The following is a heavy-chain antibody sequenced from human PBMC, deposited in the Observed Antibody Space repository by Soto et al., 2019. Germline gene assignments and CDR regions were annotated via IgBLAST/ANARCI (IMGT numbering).Heavy chain of an antibody. CDR3: AKDLGSSSWRNYYGMDV. Sequence: GGSLRLSCSASGFTFSNYWMTWVRQAPGKGLEWVASIKYDGSDKYYVDSAKGRLTISRDNARNSLYLQLNSPRAEDTAVYYCAKDLGSSSWRNYYGMDVWGQGTTVTVSS. D-gene: IGHD6-13*01. V-gene: IGHV3-7*01. CDR2: IKYDGSDK. CDR1: GFTFSNYW. J-gene: IGHJ6*02.